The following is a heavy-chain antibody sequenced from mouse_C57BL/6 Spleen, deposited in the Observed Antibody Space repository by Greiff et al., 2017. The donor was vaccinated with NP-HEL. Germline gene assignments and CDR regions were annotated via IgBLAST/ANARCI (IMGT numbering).Heavy chain of an antibody. CDR3: TREGYDGDWFAY. CDR1: GFTFSSYA. V-gene: IGHV5-9-1*02. D-gene: IGHD2-2*01. CDR2: ISSGGDYI. Sequence: EVQVVESGEGLVKPGGSLKLSCAASGFTFSSYAMSWVRQTPEKRLEWVAYISSGGDYIYYADTVKGRFTISRDNARNTLNLQMSSLKSEDTAMYYCTREGYDGDWFAYWGQGSLVTVSA. J-gene: IGHJ3*01.